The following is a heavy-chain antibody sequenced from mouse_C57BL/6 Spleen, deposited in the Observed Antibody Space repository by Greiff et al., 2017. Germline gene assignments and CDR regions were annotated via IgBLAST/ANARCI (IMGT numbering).Heavy chain of an antibody. J-gene: IGHJ2*01. V-gene: IGHV7-3*01. CDR2: IRNKANGYTT. D-gene: IGHD4-1*01. CDR3: ARYDWDNYCDY. Sequence: EVKLVESGGGLVQPGGSLSLSCAASGFTFTDYYMSWVRQPPGKALEWLGFIRNKANGYTTEYSASVKGRFTISRDNSQSILYLQMNALRAEDSATYYCARYDWDNYCDYWGQGTTLTVSS. CDR1: GFTFTDYY.